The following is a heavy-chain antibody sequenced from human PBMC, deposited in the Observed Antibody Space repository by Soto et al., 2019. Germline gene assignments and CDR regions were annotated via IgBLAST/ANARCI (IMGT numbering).Heavy chain of an antibody. J-gene: IGHJ5*02. CDR3: ARDMNTFEWFGETPVGFDP. V-gene: IGHV1-18*01. CDR1: GYTFTSYG. D-gene: IGHD3-10*01. Sequence: GASVKVSCKASGYTFTSYGISWVRQAPGQGLEWMGWISAYNGNTNYAQKLQGRVTMTTDTSTSTAYMELRSLRSDDTAVYYCARDMNTFEWFGETPVGFDPCGQGSLVTVSS. CDR2: ISAYNGNT.